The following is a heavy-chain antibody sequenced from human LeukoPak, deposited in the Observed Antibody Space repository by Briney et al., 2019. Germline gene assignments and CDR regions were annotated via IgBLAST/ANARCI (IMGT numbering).Heavy chain of an antibody. Sequence: PSETLSLTCTVSGGSISSYYWSWIGQPPGKGLEWIGYIYYSGSTNYNPSLKSRVTISVDTSKNQFSLKLSSVTAADTAVYYCARGARGKLELRVWGQGTLVTVSS. J-gene: IGHJ4*02. V-gene: IGHV4-59*01. CDR3: ARGARGKLELRV. D-gene: IGHD1-7*01. CDR2: IYYSGST. CDR1: GGSISSYY.